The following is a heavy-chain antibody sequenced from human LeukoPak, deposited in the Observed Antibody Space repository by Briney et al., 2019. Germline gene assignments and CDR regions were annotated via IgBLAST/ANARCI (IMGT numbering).Heavy chain of an antibody. CDR3: AREGGIAVALDY. J-gene: IGHJ4*02. D-gene: IGHD6-19*01. CDR2: ISWNGARI. CDR1: GFTFDDYG. V-gene: IGHV3-20*04. Sequence: PGGSLRLSCAHSGFTFDDYGMSWVRQAPGKGLEWVSGISWNGARIGYAASVKGRFTISRDNAKNSLYLQMNSLRADDTAVYYCAREGGIAVALDYWGQGTLVTVSS.